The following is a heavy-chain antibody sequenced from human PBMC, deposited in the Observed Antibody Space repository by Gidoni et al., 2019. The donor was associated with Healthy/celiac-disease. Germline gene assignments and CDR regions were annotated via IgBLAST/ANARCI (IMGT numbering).Heavy chain of an antibody. CDR2: LYSSGST. Sequence: EVEPGETAGGLIQPGGCPRPACAADGFTVSSHYMSGVRQAPGKGVEWVSVLYSSGSTYDADSVTGRFIISRDNYKTSLYLQMNSLRAEDTAVYYCARVKGEYARVYYYGMDVWGQGTMVTVSS. CDR3: ARVKGEYARVYYYGMDV. V-gene: IGHV3-53*02. D-gene: IGHD4-17*01. J-gene: IGHJ6*02. CDR1: GFTVSSHY.